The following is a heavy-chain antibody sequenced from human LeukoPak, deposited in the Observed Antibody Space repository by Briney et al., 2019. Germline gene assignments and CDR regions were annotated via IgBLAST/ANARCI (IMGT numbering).Heavy chain of an antibody. D-gene: IGHD2-2*01. V-gene: IGHV1-18*04. J-gene: IGHJ6*03. CDR3: ARDIVVVPAASYYYMDV. Sequence: ASVKVSCKASGYTFTGYYMHWVRQAPGQGLEWMGWISAYNGNTNYAQKLQGRVTMTTDTSTSTAYMELRSLRSDDTAVYYCARDIVVVPAASYYYMDVWGKGTTVTVSS. CDR1: GYTFTGYY. CDR2: ISAYNGNT.